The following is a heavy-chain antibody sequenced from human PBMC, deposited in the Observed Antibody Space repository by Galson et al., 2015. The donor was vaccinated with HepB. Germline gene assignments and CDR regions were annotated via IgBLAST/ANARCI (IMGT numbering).Heavy chain of an antibody. CDR1: GFTFSSSA. D-gene: IGHD3-16*02. V-gene: IGHV1-58*01. CDR3: AAATDYVWGSYRLGS. Sequence: SVKVSCKASGFTFSSSAVEWVRQARGQRLEWIGRIVVGRGNTKYEQKFQGRVSISRDMSTSTAYMELSSLTSDDTAVYYCAAATDYVWGSYRLGSWGQGALVTVSS. CDR2: IVVGRGNT. J-gene: IGHJ4*02.